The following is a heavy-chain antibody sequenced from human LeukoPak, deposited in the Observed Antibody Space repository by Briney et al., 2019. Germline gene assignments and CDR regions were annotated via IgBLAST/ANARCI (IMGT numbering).Heavy chain of an antibody. D-gene: IGHD6-6*01. CDR2: ISSGSRRI. V-gene: IGHV3-21*06. Sequence: GGSLRLSCAASGFDFSKYTMSWVRQAPGKGLEWVSSISSGSRRIHYADSMRGRFTISRDNAKSSVYLQMHDLRVEDTATYFCARVVLDHFWGRGTLVTVSS. CDR3: ARVVLDHF. J-gene: IGHJ4*02. CDR1: GFDFSKYT.